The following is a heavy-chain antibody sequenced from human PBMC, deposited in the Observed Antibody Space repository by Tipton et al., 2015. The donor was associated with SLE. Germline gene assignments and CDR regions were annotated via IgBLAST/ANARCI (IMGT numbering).Heavy chain of an antibody. CDR3: ARLPDYFDH. CDR1: GDSSSGYY. V-gene: IGHV4-59*01. J-gene: IGHJ4*02. CDR2: VSYSGST. Sequence: TLSLTCSVYGDSSSGYYWSWVRQPPGKGLEWIGYVSYSGSTNYNPSLPSRVTISIDTSKNQFSLKLRSVTAADTAVYYCARLPDYFDHWGQGALVTVSS.